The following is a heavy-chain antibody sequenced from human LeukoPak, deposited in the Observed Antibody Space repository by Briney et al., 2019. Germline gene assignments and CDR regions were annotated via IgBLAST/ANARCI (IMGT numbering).Heavy chain of an antibody. CDR3: ARVAREAVAGYEVGWRFDY. J-gene: IGHJ4*02. CDR2: IYQDGSEI. D-gene: IGHD6-19*01. V-gene: IGHV3-7*01. Sequence: GGSLRLSCAASGFTFNIYWMTWVRQAPGKGLEWVANIYQDGSEIHYVDSVRGRFTISRDNAKNSLYLQMNTLRADDTAVYYCARVAREAVAGYEVGWRFDYWGQGALVTVSS. CDR1: GFTFNIYW.